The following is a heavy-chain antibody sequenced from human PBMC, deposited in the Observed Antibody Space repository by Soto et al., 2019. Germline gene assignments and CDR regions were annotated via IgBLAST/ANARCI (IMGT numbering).Heavy chain of an antibody. CDR2: ISWNSATI. CDR3: AKDFHPYQGVDGVDY. V-gene: IGHV3-9*01. J-gene: IGHJ4*02. CDR1: GFTFDDYV. Sequence: EVHLVESGGGLVQPGRSLRLSCAASGFTFDDYVIHWVRQAPGKGLEWVSSISWNSATIGYADSVKGRFTTSRDNAKNSLYLQMKSLRPEDTAWYDCAKDFHPYQGVDGVDYWGQGTLVTVSS. D-gene: IGHD3-3*01.